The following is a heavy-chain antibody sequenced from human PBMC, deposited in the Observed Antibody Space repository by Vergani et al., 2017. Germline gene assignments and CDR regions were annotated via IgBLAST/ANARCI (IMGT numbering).Heavy chain of an antibody. D-gene: IGHD6-19*01. Sequence: QVQLVQSGAEVKKPGSSVKVSCKASGGTFSSYTISWVRQAPGQGLEWMGRIIPILGIANYAQKVQGRVTITADKSTSTAYMELRSLRSDDTAVYYCAREETVAAHGDWGQGTLVTVSS. CDR2: IIPILGIA. CDR3: AREETVAAHGD. CDR1: GGTFSSYT. J-gene: IGHJ4*02. V-gene: IGHV1-69*08.